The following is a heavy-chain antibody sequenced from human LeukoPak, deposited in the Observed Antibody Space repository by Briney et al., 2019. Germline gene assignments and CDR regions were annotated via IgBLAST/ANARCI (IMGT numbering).Heavy chain of an antibody. V-gene: IGHV3-30*18. CDR2: ISYDGSNK. CDR1: GFTFSDYG. J-gene: IGHJ4*02. CDR3: TKGVLGRTQSVSAGLDY. D-gene: IGHD7-27*01. Sequence: PGGSLRLSCAASGFTFSDYGMHWVRQVPGKGLEWVAVISYDGSNKYYADSVQGRFTISRDNSKNTLYLQMNSLRPEDTAAYYCTKGVLGRTQSVSAGLDYWGQGTLVTVSS.